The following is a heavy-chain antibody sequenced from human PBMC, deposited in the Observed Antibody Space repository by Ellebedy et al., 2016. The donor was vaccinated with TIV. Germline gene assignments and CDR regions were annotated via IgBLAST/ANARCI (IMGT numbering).Heavy chain of an antibody. CDR2: IIPILGIA. J-gene: IGHJ4*02. CDR3: ARSQLERRLGFDY. CDR1: GYTFTSYY. Sequence: AASVKVSCKASGYTFTSYYMHWVRQAPGQGLEWMGRIIPILGIANYAQKFQGRVTITADKSTSTAYMELSSLRSEDTAVYYCARSQLERRLGFDYWGQGTLVTVSS. D-gene: IGHD1-1*01. V-gene: IGHV1-69*02.